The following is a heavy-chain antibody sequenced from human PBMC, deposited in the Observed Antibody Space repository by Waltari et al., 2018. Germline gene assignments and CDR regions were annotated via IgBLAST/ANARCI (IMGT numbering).Heavy chain of an antibody. Sequence: EVQLLESGGGLVQPGGSLRLSCAASGFTFSSYAMSWVRQAPGKGLEWVSAISGSGGSTYYSDSVKGRLTISRDNSKNTLYLKMNSLRAEDTAVYYCAKDKSQYYDFWSGYYTTDAFDIWGQGTMVTVSS. CDR2: ISGSGGST. CDR1: GFTFSSYA. D-gene: IGHD3-3*01. V-gene: IGHV3-23*01. J-gene: IGHJ3*02. CDR3: AKDKSQYYDFWSGYYTTDAFDI.